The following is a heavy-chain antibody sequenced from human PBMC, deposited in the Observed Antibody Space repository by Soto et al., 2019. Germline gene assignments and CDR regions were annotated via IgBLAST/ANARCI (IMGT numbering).Heavy chain of an antibody. Sequence: ASVKVSCKTSGYTFISYAIQWVRQAPGQRLEWMGWINAGNGNTKYSQKFQGRVTITRDTSASTAYMELSSLRSEDTAVYYCARDSDYYGSGSYYNVPGPVDYWGQGTLVTVS. D-gene: IGHD3-10*01. CDR3: ARDSDYYGSGSYYNVPGPVDY. CDR1: GYTFISYA. CDR2: INAGNGNT. V-gene: IGHV1-3*01. J-gene: IGHJ4*02.